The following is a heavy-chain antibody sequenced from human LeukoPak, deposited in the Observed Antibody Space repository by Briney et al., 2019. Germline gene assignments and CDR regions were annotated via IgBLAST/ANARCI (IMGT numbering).Heavy chain of an antibody. Sequence: GESLKISCKGSGYSFTSYWIGWVRQMPGKGLEWMGIIYPGDSDTRYSPSFQGQVTISADKSISTAYLQWSSLKASDTAMYYCARLSQLLLKGYEDAFDIWGQGTMVTVSS. J-gene: IGHJ3*02. V-gene: IGHV5-51*01. CDR2: IYPGDSDT. CDR3: ARLSQLLLKGYEDAFDI. CDR1: GYSFTSYW. D-gene: IGHD2-15*01.